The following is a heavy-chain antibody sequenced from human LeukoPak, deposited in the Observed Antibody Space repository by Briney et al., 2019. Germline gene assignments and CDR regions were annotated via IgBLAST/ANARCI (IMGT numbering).Heavy chain of an antibody. Sequence: GGSLRLSCAASGLTYDDYGMSWVRQSPGKGLEWVSCINWNGGRTGYADCVRGRFTISRDKAKNYLYLQMKSLRAEDTARYSFARIGYDIFTGYSRSDYYYYYIDVWGKGTTVTVSS. J-gene: IGHJ6*03. D-gene: IGHD3-9*01. CDR2: INWNGGRT. CDR1: GLTYDDYG. V-gene: IGHV3-20*04. CDR3: ARIGYDIFTGYSRSDYYYYYIDV.